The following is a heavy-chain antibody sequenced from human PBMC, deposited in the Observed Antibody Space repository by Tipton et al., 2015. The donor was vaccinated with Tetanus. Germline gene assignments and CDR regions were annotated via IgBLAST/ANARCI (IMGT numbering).Heavy chain of an antibody. CDR2: IIPIFGTA. Sequence: QSGPEVKKPGSSVKVSCKASGCTFSSYAISWVRQAPGQGLEWMGGIIPIFGTANYAQKFQGIVTITAVESTSTAYMEQDSLRSEDTSVYYCARVPYYYERGPFDYWGQGTLVTVSS. J-gene: IGHJ4*02. D-gene: IGHD3-10*02. V-gene: IGHV1-69*01. CDR1: GCTFSSYA. CDR3: ARVPYYYERGPFDY.